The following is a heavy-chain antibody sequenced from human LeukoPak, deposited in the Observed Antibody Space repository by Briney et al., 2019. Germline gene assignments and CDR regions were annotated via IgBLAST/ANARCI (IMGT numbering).Heavy chain of an antibody. J-gene: IGHJ4*02. CDR3: ARRYSSSSIDY. CDR2: FYPGDSDT. V-gene: IGHV5-51*01. Sequence: GESLKISCKGSGYSFTNYWIGWVRQMPGKGLEWMGIFYPGDSDTRYSPSFQGQDIISDDKSIRTTCQRWGSLKATDNPIYYCARRYSSSSIDYWGLGTLVTVSS. CDR1: GYSFTNYW. D-gene: IGHD6-6*01.